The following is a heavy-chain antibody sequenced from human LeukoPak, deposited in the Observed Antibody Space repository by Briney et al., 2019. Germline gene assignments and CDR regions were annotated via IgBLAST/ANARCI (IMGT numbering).Heavy chain of an antibody. CDR2: IIPIFGTA. CDR1: GGTFSSYA. J-gene: IGHJ6*03. CDR3: ARARGDGYCSGGSCYSPFYYYYYMDV. D-gene: IGHD2-15*01. Sequence: ASVKVSCKASGGTFSSYAISWVRQAPGQGLEWMGGIIPIFGTANYAQKFQGRVTITADKSTSTAYMELSSLRSEDTAVYYCARARGDGYCSGGSCYSPFYYYYYMDVWGKGTTVTVSS. V-gene: IGHV1-69*06.